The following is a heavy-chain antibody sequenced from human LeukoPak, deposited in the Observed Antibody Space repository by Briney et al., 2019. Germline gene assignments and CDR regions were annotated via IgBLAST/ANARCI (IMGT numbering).Heavy chain of an antibody. J-gene: IGHJ4*02. V-gene: IGHV4-39*01. Sequence: SETLSLTCTVSGGSISSSSDYWGWIRQPPGKALAWIGSIYYSGSTYYNPSLKSRVTISVDTSKNQFSLKLSSVTAADTAVYYCARTSSIAARQPPDYWGQGTLVTVSS. CDR2: IYYSGST. CDR1: GGSISSSSDY. D-gene: IGHD6-6*01. CDR3: ARTSSIAARQPPDY.